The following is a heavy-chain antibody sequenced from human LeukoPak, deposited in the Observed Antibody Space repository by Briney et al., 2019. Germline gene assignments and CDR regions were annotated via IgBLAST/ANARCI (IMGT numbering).Heavy chain of an antibody. Sequence: GGSLRLSCEASGFTFSNCWMNWVRQAPGKGLEWVANMNHDGSEKYYVDSVKGRFTISRDNAKSSLYLQMNSLRAEDTAVYYCAGGSGWLSDYWGQGTLVTVSS. D-gene: IGHD6-19*01. CDR1: GFTFSNCW. V-gene: IGHV3-7*03. J-gene: IGHJ4*02. CDR3: AGGSGWLSDY. CDR2: MNHDGSEK.